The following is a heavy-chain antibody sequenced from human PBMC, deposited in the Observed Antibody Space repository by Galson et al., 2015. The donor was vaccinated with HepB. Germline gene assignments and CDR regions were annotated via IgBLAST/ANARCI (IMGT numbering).Heavy chain of an antibody. D-gene: IGHD2-2*01. CDR2: ISSSSSTI. Sequence: SLRLSCAASGFTFSSYSMNWVRQAPGKGLEWVSYISSSSSTIYYADSVKGRFTISRDNAKNSLYLQMNSLRAEDTAVYYCARLAPGYCSSTSCYPGSYYYMDVWGKGTTVTVSS. J-gene: IGHJ6*03. CDR1: GFTFSSYS. CDR3: ARLAPGYCSSTSCYPGSYYYMDV. V-gene: IGHV3-48*01.